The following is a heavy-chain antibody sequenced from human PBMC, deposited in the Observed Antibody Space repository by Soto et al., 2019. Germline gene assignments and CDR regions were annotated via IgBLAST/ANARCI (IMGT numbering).Heavy chain of an antibody. D-gene: IGHD3-10*01. CDR2: IYYSGST. CDR1: GGSISSGDYY. J-gene: IGHJ5*02. V-gene: IGHV4-30-4*01. CDR3: ARVGVVLLWFGELSSWFDP. Sequence: PSETLSLTCTVSGGSISSGDYYWSWIRQPPGKGLEWIGYIYYSGSTYYNPSLKSRVTISVDTSKNQFSLKLSSVTAADTAVYYCARVGVVLLWFGELSSWFDPWGQGTLVTVSS.